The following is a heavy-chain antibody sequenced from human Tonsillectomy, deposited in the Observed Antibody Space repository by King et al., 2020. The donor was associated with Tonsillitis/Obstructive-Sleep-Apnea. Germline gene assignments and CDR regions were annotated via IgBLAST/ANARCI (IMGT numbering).Heavy chain of an antibody. CDR2: IDPSDSYT. D-gene: IGHD3-9*01. CDR3: ARRYFDGHYYYYMDV. V-gene: IGHV5-10-1*01. CDR1: GYTFTNYW. J-gene: IGHJ6*03. Sequence: VQLVQSGAEVKKPGESLRISCKASGYTFTNYWIDWVRQMPGKGLEWMGTIDPSDSYTNYSPSFQGHVTISADKSISTAYLQGSSLKASDTAIYYCARRYFDGHYYYYMDVWGKGTTVTVSS.